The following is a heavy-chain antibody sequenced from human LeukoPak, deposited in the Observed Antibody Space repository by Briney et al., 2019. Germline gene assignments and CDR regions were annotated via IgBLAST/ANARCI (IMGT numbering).Heavy chain of an antibody. V-gene: IGHV3-11*01. D-gene: IGHD3-10*01. J-gene: IGHJ5*02. Sequence: GGSLRLSCTASGFSVSDYYMNWIRQSPGKGLECVSHITRKDAIEYADSVRGRFTISRDNANNLLYLQMDSLRPEDTAVYYCARGTYYSGSGPGNWFDPWGHGTLVTVSS. CDR3: ARGTYYSGSGPGNWFDP. CDR2: ITRKDAI. CDR1: GFSVSDYY.